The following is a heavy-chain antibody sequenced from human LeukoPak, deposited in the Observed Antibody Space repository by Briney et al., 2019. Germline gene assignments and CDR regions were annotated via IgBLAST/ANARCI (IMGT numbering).Heavy chain of an antibody. CDR1: GGSFSGYY. V-gene: IGHV4-34*01. J-gene: IGHJ5*02. D-gene: IGHD3-22*01. Sequence: KPSETLSLTCAVYGGSFSGYYLSWIRQPPGKGLEWIGEINHSGSTNYNPSLKSRVTISVDTSKNQFSLKLSSVTAADTAVYYCAVDAGPYYYDSSGAPWGQGTLVTVSS. CDR3: AVDAGPYYYDSSGAP. CDR2: INHSGST.